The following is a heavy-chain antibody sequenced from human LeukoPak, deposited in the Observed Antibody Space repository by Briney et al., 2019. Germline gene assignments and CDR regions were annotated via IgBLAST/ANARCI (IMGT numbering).Heavy chain of an antibody. J-gene: IGHJ4*02. Sequence: VGSLRLSCEASGFTFSHYGMHGVRQAPGKGLEWVAVIWSDATNQYYSDSVKGRFTISRDKFKRTVSLQMNSLRAEDTAVYYCVKDAQRGFDYRNSLQHWGQGSLVPASS. CDR1: GFTFSHYG. D-gene: IGHD4-11*01. CDR2: IWSDATNQ. V-gene: IGHV3-33*03. CDR3: VKDAQRGFDYRNSLQH.